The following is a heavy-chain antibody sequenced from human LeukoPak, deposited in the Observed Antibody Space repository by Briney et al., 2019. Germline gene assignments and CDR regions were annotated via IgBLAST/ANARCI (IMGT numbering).Heavy chain of an antibody. CDR2: FTYSGSI. CDR3: ARDLMT. Sequence: PSETLSLTCAVSGGSFSGKYWTWIRQPPGKGLEWIGEFTYSGSIYYNPSLKSRVTISVDTSKNQFSLKLNSVTAADTAVYYCARDLMTWGQGTLVTVSS. V-gene: IGHV4-34*01. CDR1: GGSFSGKY. J-gene: IGHJ4*02.